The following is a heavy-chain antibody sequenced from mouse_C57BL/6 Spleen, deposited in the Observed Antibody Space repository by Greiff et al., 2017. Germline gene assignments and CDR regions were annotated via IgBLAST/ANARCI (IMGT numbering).Heavy chain of an antibody. CDR1: GYSITSGYY. V-gene: IGHV3-6*01. Sequence: ESGPGLVKPSQSLSLTCSVTGYSITSGYYWNWIRQFPGNKLEWMGYISYDGSNNYNPSLKNRISITRDTSKNQFFLKLNSVTTEDTATYYCASNGYDGAWFAYWGQGTLVTVSA. CDR3: ASNGYDGAWFAY. D-gene: IGHD2-2*01. J-gene: IGHJ3*01. CDR2: ISYDGSN.